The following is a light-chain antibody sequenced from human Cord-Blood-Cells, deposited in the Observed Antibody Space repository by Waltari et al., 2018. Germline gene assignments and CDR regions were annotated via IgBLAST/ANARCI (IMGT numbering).Light chain of an antibody. V-gene: IGKV4-1*01. CDR2: WAS. CDR3: QQYYSTPQVT. CDR1: QSVLYSSNNKNY. J-gene: IGKJ4*01. Sequence: DIVMTQSPASLAVSLGERATINCQSSQSVLYSSNNKNYLAWYQQKPGQPPKLLIYWASTRESGVPDRFSGSGSGTDFTLTISSLQAEDVAVYYCQQYYSTPQVTFGGGTKVEIK.